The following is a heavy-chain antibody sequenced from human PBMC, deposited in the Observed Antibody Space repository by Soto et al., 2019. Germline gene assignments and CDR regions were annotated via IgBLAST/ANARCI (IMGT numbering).Heavy chain of an antibody. CDR1: GFTFSNAW. J-gene: IGHJ3*02. CDR3: TTDSGAYSYYYDSSGYFSAFDI. Sequence: GGSLRLSCAASGFTFSNAWMNWVRQAPGKGLEWVGRIKSKTDGRTTDYAAPVKGRFTISRDDSKNTLYLQMNSLKTEDTAVYYCTTDSGAYSYYYDSSGYFSAFDIWGQGTMVTVSS. D-gene: IGHD3-22*01. CDR2: IKSKTDGRTT. V-gene: IGHV3-15*07.